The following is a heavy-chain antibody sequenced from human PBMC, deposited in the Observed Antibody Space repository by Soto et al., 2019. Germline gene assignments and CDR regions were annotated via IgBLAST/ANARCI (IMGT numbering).Heavy chain of an antibody. CDR3: VRGRLFGELLYTSPIYYYYYGMDV. V-gene: IGHV1-8*01. CDR2: MNPNSGNT. CDR1: GYTFTSYD. J-gene: IGHJ6*02. Sequence: ASVKVSCKASGYTFTSYDINWVRQATGQGLEWMGWMNPNSGNTGYAQKFQGRVTMTRNTSISTAYMELSSLRSEDTAVYYCVRGRLFGELLYTSPIYYYYYGMDVWGQGTTVTVSS. D-gene: IGHD3-10*01.